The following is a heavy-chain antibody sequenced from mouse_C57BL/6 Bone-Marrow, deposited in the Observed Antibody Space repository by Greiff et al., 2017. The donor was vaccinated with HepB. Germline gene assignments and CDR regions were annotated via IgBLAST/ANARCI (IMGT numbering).Heavy chain of an antibody. V-gene: IGHV1-15*01. CDR2: IDPETGGT. CDR3: TAVVAPRFDV. D-gene: IGHD1-1*01. Sequence: QVQLKQSGAELVRPGASVTLSCKASGYTFTDYEMHWVKQTPVHGLEWIGAIDPETGGTAYNQKFKGKAILTADKSSSTAYMELRSLTSEDSAVYYCTAVVAPRFDVWGTGTTVTVSS. J-gene: IGHJ1*03. CDR1: GYTFTDYE.